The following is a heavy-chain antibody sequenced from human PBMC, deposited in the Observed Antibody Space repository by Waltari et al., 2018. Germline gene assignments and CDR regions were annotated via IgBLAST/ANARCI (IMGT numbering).Heavy chain of an antibody. CDR3: ATGPAAWWAFDV. CDR1: GHPSTSYD. J-gene: IGHJ3*01. Sequence: QVQLVQSAPEVREPGASVMVSCKASGHPSTSYDINWVRQAPGDGLEWIGWMNPNNGDTAFAQKFQGRVTLARNTSISTAYMELSSLTSDDTAMYYCATGPAAWWAFDVWGQGTMVAVSS. D-gene: IGHD2-8*02. CDR2: MNPNNGDT. V-gene: IGHV1-8*01.